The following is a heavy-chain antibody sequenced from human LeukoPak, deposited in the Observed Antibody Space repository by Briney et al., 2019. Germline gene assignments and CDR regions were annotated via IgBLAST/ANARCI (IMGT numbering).Heavy chain of an antibody. Sequence: ASVTVSCMASGYTFTGYYMHWVRQAPGQGVESMVWINPNSGGTNYPQKFQGGVTMNRNTSISTAYMELSRLRSDDTAVYYCARDLPTTIFGVVSNWFDPWGQGTLVTVSS. D-gene: IGHD3-3*01. V-gene: IGHV1-2*02. CDR2: INPNSGGT. J-gene: IGHJ5*02. CDR3: ARDLPTTIFGVVSNWFDP. CDR1: GYTFTGYY.